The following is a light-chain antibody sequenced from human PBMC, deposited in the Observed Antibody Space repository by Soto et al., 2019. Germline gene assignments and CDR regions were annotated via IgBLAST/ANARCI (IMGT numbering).Light chain of an antibody. V-gene: IGLV1-40*01. CDR2: DNT. CDR1: SSNIGANND. Sequence: ELTQPPSVSGAPGQRVTISCTGSSSNIGANNDVHWYQQLPGTAPKLLIYDNTNRPSGVPGRFSGSKSGTSASLAITGLQAEDEADYYCQSYDTSLSGYVFGTGTKLTVL. J-gene: IGLJ1*01. CDR3: QSYDTSLSGYV.